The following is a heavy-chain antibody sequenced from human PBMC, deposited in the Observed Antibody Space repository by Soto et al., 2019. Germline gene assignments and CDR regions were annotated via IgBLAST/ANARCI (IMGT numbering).Heavy chain of an antibody. J-gene: IGHJ5*02. CDR2: INTYYGNT. V-gene: IGHV1-18*01. Sequence: QVQLVQSGAEVKKPGASVKVSCKASGYTFTSYGITWVRQAPGQGLEWMGWINTYYGNTNYAQKLQGRVTMTTDTSTSTAYMELRSLRSDDTAVYYCAREPAAGDWFDPWGQGTLVTVSS. D-gene: IGHD6-13*01. CDR1: GYTFTSYG. CDR3: AREPAAGDWFDP.